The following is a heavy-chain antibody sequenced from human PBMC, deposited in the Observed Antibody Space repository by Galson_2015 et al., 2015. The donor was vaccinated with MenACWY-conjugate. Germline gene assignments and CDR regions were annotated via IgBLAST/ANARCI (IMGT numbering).Heavy chain of an antibody. CDR3: ARGLIGYSSGPLDF. Sequence: SLRLSCAASGFTFSSYTMHWVRQTPGKGLEWVALMSYDGSNQYYADSLKGRLTISRDNSKSTLYLQMDSLRAEDTAVYYCARGLIGYSSGPLDFWGQGALVTGSS. CDR1: GFTFSSYT. D-gene: IGHD6-19*01. V-gene: IGHV3-30*01. J-gene: IGHJ4*02. CDR2: MSYDGSNQ.